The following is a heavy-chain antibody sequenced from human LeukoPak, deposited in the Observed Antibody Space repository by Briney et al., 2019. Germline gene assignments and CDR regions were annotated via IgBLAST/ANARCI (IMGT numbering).Heavy chain of an antibody. CDR1: GFTFSNCA. CDR2: ISGSGDST. V-gene: IGHV3-23*01. J-gene: IGHJ4*02. CDR3: AKYSFDGRGYYRY. D-gene: IGHD3-22*01. Sequence: GGSLRLSCAASGFTFSNCATSWVRQAPGKGLGWVSGISGSGDSTYYADSVKGRFTISRDDPKNTLYLQMNSLRAEDTAVYYCAKYSFDGRGYYRYWGQGTLVTVSS.